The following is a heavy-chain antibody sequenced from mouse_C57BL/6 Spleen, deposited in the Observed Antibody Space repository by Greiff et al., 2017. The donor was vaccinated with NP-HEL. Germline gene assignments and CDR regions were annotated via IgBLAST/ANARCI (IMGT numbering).Heavy chain of an antibody. V-gene: IGHV1-81*01. CDR2: IYPRSGNT. D-gene: IGHD2-4*01. Sequence: QVQLKESGAELARPGASVKLSCKASGYTFTSYGISWVKQRTGQGLEWIGEIYPRSGNTYYNEKFKGKATLTADKSSSTAYMELRSLTSEDSAVYFCARRKPPIYYDPYYFDYWGQGTTLTVSS. J-gene: IGHJ2*01. CDR1: GYTFTSYG. CDR3: ARRKPPIYYDPYYFDY.